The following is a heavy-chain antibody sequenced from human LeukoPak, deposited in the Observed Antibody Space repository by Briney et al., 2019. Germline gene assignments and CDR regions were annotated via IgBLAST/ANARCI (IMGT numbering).Heavy chain of an antibody. CDR2: IIPIFGTA. J-gene: IGHJ6*03. D-gene: IGHD6-13*01. Sequence: ASVKVSCKASGGTFSSYAISWVRQAPGQGPEWMGGIIPIFGTANYAQKFQGRVTITTGESTSTAYMELSSLRSEDTAVYYCAKQAGYSSSGKKYYYYYMDVWGKGTTVTVSS. V-gene: IGHV1-69*05. CDR1: GGTFSSYA. CDR3: AKQAGYSSSGKKYYYYYMDV.